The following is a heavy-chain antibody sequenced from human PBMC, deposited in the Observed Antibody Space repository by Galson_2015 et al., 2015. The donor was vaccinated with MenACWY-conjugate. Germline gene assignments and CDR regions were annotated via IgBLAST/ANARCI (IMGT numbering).Heavy chain of an antibody. J-gene: IGHJ4*02. V-gene: IGHV3-53*01. CDR1: GFTVCNTD. Sequence: SLRLSCADSGFTVCNTDMYWVRQAPGEGLEWVSLIYADGSSSYADSVKGRFTISKDNSKNTLFLQMNSLRADDTAVYYCVREKYCSGGRCYGQFDSWGQGTLVTVSS. CDR2: IYADGSS. CDR3: VREKYCSGGRCYGQFDS. D-gene: IGHD2-15*01.